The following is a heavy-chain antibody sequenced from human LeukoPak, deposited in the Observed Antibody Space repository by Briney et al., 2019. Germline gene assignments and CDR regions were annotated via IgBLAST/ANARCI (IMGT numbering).Heavy chain of an antibody. CDR3: ARDRGYYASVYYYGMDV. V-gene: IGHV4-39*07. CDR1: GGSISSSSYY. Sequence: SETLSLTCTVSGGSISSSSYYWGWIRQPPGKGLEWIGSIYYSGSTYYNPSLKSRVTISVDTSKNQFSLKLSSVTAADTAVYYCARDRGYYASVYYYGMDVWGQGTTVTVSS. D-gene: IGHD2-2*01. J-gene: IGHJ6*02. CDR2: IYYSGST.